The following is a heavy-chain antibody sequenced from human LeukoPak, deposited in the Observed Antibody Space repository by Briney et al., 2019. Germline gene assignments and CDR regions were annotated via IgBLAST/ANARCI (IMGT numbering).Heavy chain of an antibody. J-gene: IGHJ4*01. CDR1: GGSISSYY. CDR2: IYTNGTT. D-gene: IGHD3-3*01. CDR3: ARLLGSFGVIIGLDY. V-gene: IGHV4-4*07. Sequence: SATLSLTFTVSGGSISSYYWSWIRPPAGKRLEWIGTIYTNGTTHYNPSLKSRVSISVGSKNQFHLNVRYVTAADTAMYYCARLLGSFGVIIGLDYWGHGTVVTVSS.